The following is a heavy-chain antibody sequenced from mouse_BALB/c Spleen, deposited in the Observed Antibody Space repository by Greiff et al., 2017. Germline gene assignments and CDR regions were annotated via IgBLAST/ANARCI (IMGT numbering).Heavy chain of an antibody. Sequence: LQESGAELARPGASVKLSCKASGYTFTSYWMQWVKQRPGQGLEWIGAIYPGDGDTRYTQKFKGKATLTADKSSSTAYMQLSSLASEDSAVYYCARERDYSFDYWGQGTTLTVSS. CDR3: ARERDYSFDY. CDR2: IYPGDGDT. D-gene: IGHD2-12*01. J-gene: IGHJ2*01. V-gene: IGHV1-87*01. CDR1: GYTFTSYW.